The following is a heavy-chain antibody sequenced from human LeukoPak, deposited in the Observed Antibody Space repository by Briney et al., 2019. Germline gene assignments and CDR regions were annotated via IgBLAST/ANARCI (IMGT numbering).Heavy chain of an antibody. V-gene: IGHV4-39*01. CDR1: GGSFSSYY. D-gene: IGHD1-26*01. Sequence: PSETLSLTCAVYGGSFSSYYWGWIRQPPGKGLEWIGSIYYSGSTYYNPSLKSRVTISVDTSKNQFSLKLSSVTAADTAVYYCARLHPRELLVDYWGQGTLVTVSS. CDR2: IYYSGST. CDR3: ARLHPRELLVDY. J-gene: IGHJ4*02.